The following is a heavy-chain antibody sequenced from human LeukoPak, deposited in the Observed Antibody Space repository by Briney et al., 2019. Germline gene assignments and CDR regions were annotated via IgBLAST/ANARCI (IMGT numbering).Heavy chain of an antibody. V-gene: IGHV4-31*03. J-gene: IGHJ3*02. Sequence: PSQTLSLTCTVSGGSISSGGYYWSWIRQHPGKGLEWIGYIYYSGSTYYNPSLKSRVTMSVDTSKNQFSLKLSSVTAADTAVYYCARGREYQLPYDAFDIWGQGTMVTVSS. CDR1: GGSISSGGYY. CDR3: ARGREYQLPYDAFDI. D-gene: IGHD2-2*01. CDR2: IYYSGST.